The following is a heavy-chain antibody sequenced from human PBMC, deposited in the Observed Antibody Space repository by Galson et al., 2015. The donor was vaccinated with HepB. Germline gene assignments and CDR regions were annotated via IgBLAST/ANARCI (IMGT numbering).Heavy chain of an antibody. V-gene: IGHV3-15*07. CDR2: IKSKTDGGTT. Sequence: SLRLSCAASGFTFSNAWMNWVRQAPGKGLEWVGRIKSKTDGGTTDYAAPVKGRFTISRDDSKNTLYLQMNSLETEDTAVYYCTSPPPLLLWFGDDAFDIWGQGTMVTVSS. D-gene: IGHD3-10*01. CDR1: GFTFSNAW. CDR3: TSPPPLLLWFGDDAFDI. J-gene: IGHJ3*02.